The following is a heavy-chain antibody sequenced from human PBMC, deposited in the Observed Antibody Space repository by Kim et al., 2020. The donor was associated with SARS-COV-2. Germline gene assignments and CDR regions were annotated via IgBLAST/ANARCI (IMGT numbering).Heavy chain of an antibody. J-gene: IGHJ4*02. Sequence: ASVKVSCKTSGYTFTNHAIHWVRQAPGQSLEWMGWINTGTDKTQYSQKFQGRVTFTRDTSAATVYMELNSLTSEDTAVYYCARDRAIVNDFWGQGTLVTVSS. CDR1: GYTFTNHA. V-gene: IGHV1-3*04. CDR3: ARDRAIVNDF. CDR2: INTGTDKT. D-gene: IGHD3-16*02.